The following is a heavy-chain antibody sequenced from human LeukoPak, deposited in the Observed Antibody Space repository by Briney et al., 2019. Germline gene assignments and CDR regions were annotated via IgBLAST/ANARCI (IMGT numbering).Heavy chain of an antibody. V-gene: IGHV1-24*01. CDR3: AREATMVRGNYGMDV. CDR1: GYTLTELS. Sequence: ASVKVSCKVSGYTLTELSMHWVRQAPGKGLEGMGGFEPEDGETIYAQKFQGRVTMTEDTSTDTAYMELRSLRSDDTAVYYCAREATMVRGNYGMDVWGQGTTVTVSS. J-gene: IGHJ6*02. CDR2: FEPEDGET. D-gene: IGHD3-10*01.